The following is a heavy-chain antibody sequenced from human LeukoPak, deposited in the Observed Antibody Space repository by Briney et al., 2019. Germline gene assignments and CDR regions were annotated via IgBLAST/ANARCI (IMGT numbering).Heavy chain of an antibody. Sequence: ASVKVSCKASGYIFTAYAIHWVCQAPRQGLEWMGWINAGNGITKYSQKFQGRVTITRDTSATTVYMELSSLRSEDTALYYCARDFGSSSGYYWFDPWGQGTLVTVSS. CDR3: ARDFGSSSGYYWFDP. J-gene: IGHJ5*02. CDR1: GYIFTAYA. CDR2: INAGNGIT. D-gene: IGHD6-19*01. V-gene: IGHV1-3*01.